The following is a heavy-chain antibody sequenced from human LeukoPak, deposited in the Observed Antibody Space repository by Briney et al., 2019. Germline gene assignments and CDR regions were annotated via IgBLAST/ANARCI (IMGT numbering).Heavy chain of an antibody. CDR3: ARESGRDGYNYPYYFDY. CDR1: GGSISSYY. D-gene: IGHD5-24*01. J-gene: IGHJ4*02. Sequence: PSETLSLTCTVSGGSISSYYWSWIRQPPGKGLEWIGYIYYSGSTNYNPSLKSRVTISVDTSKNQFSLKLSSVTAADTAVYYCARESGRDGYNYPYYFDYWGQGTLVTVSS. V-gene: IGHV4-59*01. CDR2: IYYSGST.